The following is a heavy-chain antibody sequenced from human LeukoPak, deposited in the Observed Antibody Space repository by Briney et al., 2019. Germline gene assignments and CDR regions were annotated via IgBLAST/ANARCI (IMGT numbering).Heavy chain of an antibody. CDR3: ARVRTYYYDSSGYYYFDY. CDR2: IYYSGST. Sequence: PSETLSLTCTVSGGSISSGGYYWSWLRQHPGKGLEWIGYIYYSGSTYYNPSLKSRVTISVDTSKNQFSLKLSSVTAADTAVYYCARVRTYYYDSSGYYYFDYWGQGTLVTVSS. CDR1: GGSISSGGYY. D-gene: IGHD3-22*01. J-gene: IGHJ4*02. V-gene: IGHV4-31*03.